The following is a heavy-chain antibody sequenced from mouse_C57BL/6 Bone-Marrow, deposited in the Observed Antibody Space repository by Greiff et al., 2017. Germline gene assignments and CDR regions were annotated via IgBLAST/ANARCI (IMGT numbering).Heavy chain of an antibody. Sequence: EVQLQQSGPVLVKPGASVKMSCKASGYTFTDYYMNWVKQSHGKSLEWIGVINPYNGGTSYNQKFKGKATLTDDKSSSTAYMELNSLTSEDSAVYYCARIYYDLVSNYYAMDYWGQGTSVTVSS. D-gene: IGHD2-4*01. J-gene: IGHJ4*01. CDR2: INPYNGGT. V-gene: IGHV1-19*01. CDR1: GYTFTDYY. CDR3: ARIYYDLVSNYYAMDY.